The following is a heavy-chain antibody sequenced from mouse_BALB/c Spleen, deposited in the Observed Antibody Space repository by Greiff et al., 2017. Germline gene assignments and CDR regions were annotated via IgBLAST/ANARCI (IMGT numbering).Heavy chain of an antibody. J-gene: IGHJ4*01. Sequence: VQLVESGPGLVAPSQSLSITCTVSGFSLTGYGVNWVRQPPGKGLEWLGMIWGDGSPDYNSALKSRLSISKDNSKSQVFLKMNSLQTDDTARYYCARGARYYAMDYWGQGTSVTVSS. CDR3: ARGARYYAMDY. CDR2: IWGDGSP. CDR1: GFSLTGYG. V-gene: IGHV2-6-7*01.